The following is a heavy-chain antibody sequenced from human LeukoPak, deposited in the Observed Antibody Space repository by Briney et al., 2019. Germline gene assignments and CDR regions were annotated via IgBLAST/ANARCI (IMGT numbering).Heavy chain of an antibody. J-gene: IGHJ3*02. D-gene: IGHD3-3*01. CDR3: ARTDRTGALGRFRMRSDAFDI. CDR1: GFPFSSNY. Sequence: GGSLRLSCAASGFPFSSNYMSWVRQAPGKGLEWVSLIYTGGSTYYTDSVKGRFTVSRDTSKNTLYLQMSSLRADDTAVYYCARTDRTGALGRFRMRSDAFDIWGQGTMVTVAS. V-gene: IGHV3-53*01. CDR2: IYTGGST.